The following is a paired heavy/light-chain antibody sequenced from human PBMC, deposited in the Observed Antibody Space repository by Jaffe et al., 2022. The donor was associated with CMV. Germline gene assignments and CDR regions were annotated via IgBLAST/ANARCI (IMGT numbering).Heavy chain of an antibody. CDR1: GGSLTTSY. Sequence: QVQLQESGPGLVKPSETLSLTCTVSGGSLTTSYCHWIRQSPGKGLEWIGYIFYTGSTKYNPSLTGRVTLSVDTSKNQFSLSLSSVTAADTAVYYCARERSTTPTPTSNFYYYGMDVWGQGTTVTVSS. V-gene: IGHV4-59*01. CDR3: ARERSTTPTPTSNFYYYGMDV. D-gene: IGHD2-2*01. CDR2: IFYTGST. J-gene: IGHJ6*02.
Light chain of an antibody. CDR2: STS. V-gene: IGKV1-39*01. J-gene: IGKJ4*01. Sequence: DIQMTQSPSSLSASVGDRVTITCRADQRIASYLNWFQQKPGKAPKLLIYSTSNLQSGVPSRFSAIGSGTDFTLTISNLQPEDFATYFCQQSYTTPLTFGGGTKVDI. CDR3: QQSYTTPLT. CDR1: QRIASY.